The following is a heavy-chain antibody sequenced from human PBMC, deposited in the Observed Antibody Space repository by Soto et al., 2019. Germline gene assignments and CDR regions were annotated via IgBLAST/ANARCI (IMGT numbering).Heavy chain of an antibody. Sequence: QVQLVQSGAEVKKPGASVKVSCKASGYTFTSYGISWVRQAPGQGLEWMGWISAYNGNTNYAQKLQGRVTMTTDTSTSTASMELRSLRSDDTAVYYCARGSDIVVVVAATPHWFDPWGQGTLVTVSS. J-gene: IGHJ5*02. CDR1: GYTFTSYG. D-gene: IGHD2-15*01. CDR2: ISAYNGNT. CDR3: ARGSDIVVVVAATPHWFDP. V-gene: IGHV1-18*01.